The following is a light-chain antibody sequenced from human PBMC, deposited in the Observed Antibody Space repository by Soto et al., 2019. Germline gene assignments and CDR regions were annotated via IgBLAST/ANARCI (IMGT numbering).Light chain of an antibody. CDR2: GAS. Sequence: VLTQSPDILSFSQGETATLSCMPSQSVSSSNFAWCQQKPAQAPRLLIYGASRRAPGIPERFSGSGSGTDFTLTISRLEPEDFAVYYCQQYLTSPKTFGQGTKVDIK. J-gene: IGKJ1*01. CDR1: QSVSSSN. V-gene: IGKV3-20*01. CDR3: QQYLTSPKT.